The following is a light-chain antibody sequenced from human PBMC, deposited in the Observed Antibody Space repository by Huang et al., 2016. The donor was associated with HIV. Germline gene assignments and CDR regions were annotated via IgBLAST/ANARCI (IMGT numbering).Light chain of an antibody. J-gene: IGKJ4*01. CDR2: DAA. V-gene: IGKV3-11*01. CDR3: QQRGSWPLT. CDR1: PSVANH. Sequence: EIVSTQSPATLSLSPGERATLSGRASPSVANHLAWYQQKPGQAPRLLIYDAANRANGIPARFSGSGSGTDFTLTISSLEPEDFAVYYCQQRGSWPLTFGGGTKVDI.